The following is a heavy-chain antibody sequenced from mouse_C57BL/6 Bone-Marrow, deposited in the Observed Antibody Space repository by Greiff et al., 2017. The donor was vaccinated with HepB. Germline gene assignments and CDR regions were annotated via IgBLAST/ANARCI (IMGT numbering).Heavy chain of an antibody. CDR3: ARPSTMIRGYAMDY. D-gene: IGHD2-4*01. CDR2: IWSGGST. Sequence: VQLQQSGPGLVQPSQSLSITCTVSGFSLTSYGVHWVRQSPGKGLEWLGVIWSGGSTDYNAAFISRLSISKDNSKSQVFFKMNSLQADDTAIYYCARPSTMIRGYAMDYWGQGTSVTVSS. V-gene: IGHV2-2*01. CDR1: GFSLTSYG. J-gene: IGHJ4*01.